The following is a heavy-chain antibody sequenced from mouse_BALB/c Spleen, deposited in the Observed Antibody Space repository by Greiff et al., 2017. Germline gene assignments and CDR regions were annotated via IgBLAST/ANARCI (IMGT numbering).Heavy chain of an antibody. CDR2: ISYSGST. Sequence: EVHLVESGPGLVKPSQSLSLTCTVTGYSITSDYAWNWIRQFPGNKLEWMGYISYSGSTSYNPSLKSRISITRDTSKNQFFLQLNSVTTEDTATYYCARVYPYWYFDVWGAGTTVTVSS. CDR1: GYSITSDYA. CDR3: ARVYPYWYFDV. J-gene: IGHJ1*01. V-gene: IGHV3-2*02.